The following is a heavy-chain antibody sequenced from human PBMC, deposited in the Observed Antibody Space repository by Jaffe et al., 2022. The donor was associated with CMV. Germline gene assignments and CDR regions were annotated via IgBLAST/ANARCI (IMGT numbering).Heavy chain of an antibody. J-gene: IGHJ4*02. V-gene: IGHV4-59*01. D-gene: IGHD6-19*01. CDR1: VGSIRNFH. CDR2: ISYSGST. Sequence: QVQLQESGPGLVKPSETLSLTCTVSVGSIRNFHWDWIRQPPGKGLEWIGSISYSGSTSYNASLKSRVTISVYISQNQFSLRLSSVTAADTAVYYCARVRIDSSGWYEFDYWGQGNLVTVSS. CDR3: ARVRIDSSGWYEFDY.